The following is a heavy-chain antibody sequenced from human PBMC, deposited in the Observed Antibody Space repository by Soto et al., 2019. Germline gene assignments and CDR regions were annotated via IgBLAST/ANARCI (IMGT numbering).Heavy chain of an antibody. D-gene: IGHD6-13*01. Sequence: HVQLVESGGGVVQPGRSLRLSCATSGFTFSSYGMHWVRQAPGKGLEWVAVIWHDGSNKYYADSVKGRFTISRDNSKNTLYLQMNSLRADDTAVFYCARGPHRIAADGTRYHFDHWGRGTLGTVSS. V-gene: IGHV3-33*01. CDR2: IWHDGSNK. CDR3: ARGPHRIAADGTRYHFDH. J-gene: IGHJ4*01. CDR1: GFTFSSYG.